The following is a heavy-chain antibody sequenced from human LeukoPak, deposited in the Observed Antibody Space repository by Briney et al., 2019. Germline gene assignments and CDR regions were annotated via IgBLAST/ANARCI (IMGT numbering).Heavy chain of an antibody. V-gene: IGHV1-2*02. D-gene: IGHD2-2*01. CDR1: GYTFTSYD. Sequence: ASVKVSCKASGYTFTSYDFNWVRQATGQRPEWMGWMSPNSGGTNYAQKFQGRVTMTRDTSISTAYMELSRLRSDDTAVYYCARGGDIVVVPAALDYWGQGTLVTVSS. CDR3: ARGGDIVVVPAALDY. CDR2: MSPNSGGT. J-gene: IGHJ4*02.